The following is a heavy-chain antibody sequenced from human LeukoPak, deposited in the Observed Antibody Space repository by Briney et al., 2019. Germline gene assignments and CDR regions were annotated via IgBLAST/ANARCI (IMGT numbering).Heavy chain of an antibody. CDR3: ATDYYDSSGYYYGGNYFDY. D-gene: IGHD3-22*01. V-gene: IGHV3-23*01. J-gene: IGHJ4*02. CDR2: ISPDGNYI. CDR1: GFTFSSTV. Sequence: GGSLRLSCAASGFTFSSTVMTWVRQAPGKGLEWVSTISPDGNYIYYADSLRGRFTMSRDNSKNTLYLQMNSLRAEDTAVYYCATDYYDSSGYYYGGNYFDYWGQGTLVTVSS.